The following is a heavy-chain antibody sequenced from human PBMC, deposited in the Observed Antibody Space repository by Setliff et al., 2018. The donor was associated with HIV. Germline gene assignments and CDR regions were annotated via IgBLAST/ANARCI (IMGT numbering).Heavy chain of an antibody. CDR1: GGSISSGGYY. CDR3: ARAKFRGVYFYYMDV. Sequence: PSETLSLTCTVSGGSISSGGYYWSWIRQHPGRGLEWIGFIYYSGSTYHNPSLKSRVTISVDTSKNQFSLKLNSVTAADTAVYYCARAKFRGVYFYYMDVWGKGATVTVSS. J-gene: IGHJ6*03. D-gene: IGHD3-10*01. V-gene: IGHV4-31*03. CDR2: IYYSGST.